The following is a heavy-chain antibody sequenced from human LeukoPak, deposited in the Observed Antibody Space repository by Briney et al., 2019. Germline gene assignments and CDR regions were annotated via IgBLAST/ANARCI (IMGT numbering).Heavy chain of an antibody. J-gene: IGHJ4*02. V-gene: IGHV4-59*01. D-gene: IGHD6-13*01. CDR3: ARDRVAAAED. CDR2: IYYSGST. Sequence: SETLSLTCTVSGGSISSYYWSWIRQPPGKGLEWIGYIYYSGSTNYNPSLKSRVTISVDTSKNQFSLKLSSVTAADTAVYYCARDRVAAAEDWGQGTLVTVSS. CDR1: GGSISSYY.